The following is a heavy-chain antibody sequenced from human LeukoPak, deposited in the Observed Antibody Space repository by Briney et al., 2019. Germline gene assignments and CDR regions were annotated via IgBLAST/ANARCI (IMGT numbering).Heavy chain of an antibody. V-gene: IGHV5-51*01. CDR1: GYIFRNYW. D-gene: IGHD2/OR15-2a*01. CDR2: IYPGDSDT. J-gene: IGHJ4*02. CDR3: ARGETLSDY. Sequence: GESLKISCEASGYIFRNYWIGWVRQMPGKGLEWVGTIYPGDSDTRYSPSFQGQVTISADRSISTAYLQWASLKASDTAMYYCARGETLSDYWGQGTLVTVSS.